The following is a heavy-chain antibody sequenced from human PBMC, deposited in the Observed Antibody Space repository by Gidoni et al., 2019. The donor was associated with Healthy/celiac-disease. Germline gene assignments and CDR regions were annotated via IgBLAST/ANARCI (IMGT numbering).Heavy chain of an antibody. CDR2: IKSKTDGGTT. CDR1: GFTFSNAW. Sequence: EVQLVESGGGLVKPGGSLRLSCAASGFTFSNAWMSWVRQAPGKGLEWVGRIKSKTDGGTTDYAAPVKGRFTISRYDSKNTLYLKMNSLKTEDTAVYYCTTPYLMTTSLSWGQGTLVTVSS. V-gene: IGHV3-15*01. CDR3: TTPYLMTTSLS. J-gene: IGHJ4*02. D-gene: IGHD4-17*01.